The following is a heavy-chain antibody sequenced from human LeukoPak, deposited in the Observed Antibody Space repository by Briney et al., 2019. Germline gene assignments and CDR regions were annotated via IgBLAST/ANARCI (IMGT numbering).Heavy chain of an antibody. J-gene: IGHJ4*02. CDR2: ISYDGSNK. CDR1: GSTFSSYA. Sequence: GGSLRLSCAASGSTFSSYAMHWVRQAPGKGLEWVAVISYDGSNKYYADSVKGRFTISRDNSKNTLYLQMNSLRAEDTAVYYCARDEGDYWGQGTLVTVSS. V-gene: IGHV3-30-3*01. CDR3: ARDEGDY.